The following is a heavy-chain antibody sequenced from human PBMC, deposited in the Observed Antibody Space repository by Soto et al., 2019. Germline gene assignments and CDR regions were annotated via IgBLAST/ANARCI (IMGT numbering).Heavy chain of an antibody. CDR2: IWYDGSNR. D-gene: IGHD1-7*01. CDR1: GFTISTHG. CDR3: AAATTWNFHFHY. V-gene: IGHV3-33*01. J-gene: IGHJ4*02. Sequence: QVQLVESGGGVVQPGTSLRLSCAASGFTISTHGMHWVRQALGKGLEWVANIWYDGSNRFYADSVKGRFTISKDNSKNTLYLQMSSLRAEDTAVYYCAAATTWNFHFHYWGQGTQVTVSS.